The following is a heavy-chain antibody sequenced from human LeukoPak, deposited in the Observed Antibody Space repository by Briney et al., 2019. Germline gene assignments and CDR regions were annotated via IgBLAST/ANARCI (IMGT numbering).Heavy chain of an antibody. CDR3: ARDVVVPAAIRDHDAFDI. D-gene: IGHD2-2*02. V-gene: IGHV4-4*07. J-gene: IGHJ3*02. Sequence: SETLSLTCTVSGGSISSYYWSWIRQPAGKGLEWIGRIYTSGSTNYNPSLKSRVTMSVDTSKNQFSLKLSSVTAADTAVYYCARDVVVPAAIRDHDAFDIWAKGQWSPSLQ. CDR1: GGSISSYY. CDR2: IYTSGST.